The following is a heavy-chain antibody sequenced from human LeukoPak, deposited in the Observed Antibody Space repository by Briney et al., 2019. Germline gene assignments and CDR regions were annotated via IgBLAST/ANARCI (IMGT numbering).Heavy chain of an antibody. CDR3: VRDTYSFDY. V-gene: IGHV1-18*04. J-gene: IGHJ4*02. CDR1: GYTFTSNY. CDR2: ISAYNGDT. Sequence: ASVKVSCKASGYTFTSNYMHWVRQAPGQGLEWMGWISAYNGDTNYAQKFQGRVTMTTDASTSTAYMELRSLRSDDTAVYYCVRDTYSFDYWGQGTLVTVSS. D-gene: IGHD2-21*01.